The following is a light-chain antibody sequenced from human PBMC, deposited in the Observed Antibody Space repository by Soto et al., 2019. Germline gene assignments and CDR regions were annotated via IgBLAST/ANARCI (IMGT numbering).Light chain of an antibody. J-gene: IGKJ1*01. CDR2: GAS. CDR1: QSLSNSY. CDR3: QQYNDWPRT. Sequence: EIVMTQSPATLSLSPGERATLSCRASQSLSNSYLAWYQQKPGQAPRLLIYGASTRATGIPARFSGSGSGTEFTLAINSLQSEDFAVYYCQQYNDWPRTFGQGTKVEIK. V-gene: IGKV3-15*01.